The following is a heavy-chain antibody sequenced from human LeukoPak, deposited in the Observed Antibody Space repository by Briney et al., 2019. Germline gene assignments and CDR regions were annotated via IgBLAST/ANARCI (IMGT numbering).Heavy chain of an antibody. V-gene: IGHV3-23*01. CDR3: ARDFGRGWMSNAFDI. D-gene: IGHD5-12*01. CDR1: GFTFSSYG. Sequence: SGGSLRLSCAASGFTFSSYGLTWVRQAPGKGLEWVSTISGSGGSAYYADSVKGRFTISRDTSKNTLYLQMNSLRAEDTAMYSCARDFGRGWMSNAFDIWGQGTMVTVSS. CDR2: ISGSGGSA. J-gene: IGHJ3*02.